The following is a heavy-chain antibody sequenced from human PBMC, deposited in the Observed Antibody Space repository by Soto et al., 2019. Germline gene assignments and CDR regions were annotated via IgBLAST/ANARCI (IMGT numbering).Heavy chain of an antibody. CDR3: ARDRRFLEYLDI. V-gene: IGHV1-3*01. D-gene: IGHD3-3*01. CDR2: INAGNGNT. CDR1: GYTFTSYA. Sequence: QVQLVQSGAEVKKPGASVKVSCKASGYTFTSYAMHWVRQAPGQRLEWMGWINAGNGNTKYSQKFQGRVTITRDTSASTAYMELSSLSSEDTAVYYCARDRRFLEYLDIWGQGTMVTVSS. J-gene: IGHJ3*02.